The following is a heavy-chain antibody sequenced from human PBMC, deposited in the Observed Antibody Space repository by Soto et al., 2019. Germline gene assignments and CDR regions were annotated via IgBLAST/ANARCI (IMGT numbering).Heavy chain of an antibody. CDR3: AKIRWTISLQEEDAI. J-gene: IGHJ4*02. D-gene: IGHD2-15*01. V-gene: IGHV1-69*06. Sequence: QVQLVQSGAEVKKPGSSVKVSCKSSGGTFGSYAISWVRQAPGQGLEWMGGVIPIFGTPHYAQKFHGRVTITADIPTSTDYLELSSLKPADTAVYYCAKIRWTISLQEEDAIWGQGTLVTVSS. CDR1: GGTFGSYA. CDR2: VIPIFGTP.